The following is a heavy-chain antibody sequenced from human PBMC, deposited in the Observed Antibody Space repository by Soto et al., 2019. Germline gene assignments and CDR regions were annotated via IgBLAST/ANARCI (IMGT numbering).Heavy chain of an antibody. CDR1: GFTFSSYG. CDR2: IWYDGRNK. Sequence: PGGSLRLSCAASGFTFSSYGMHWVRQAPGKGLEWVAVIWYDGRNKYYADSVKGRFTISREKSKNTLYLQMNSMRAEDTAVYYCARGSSVVVPAAMRYYDSSGYSPGAFDIWGQGTMVTVSS. CDR3: ARGSSVVVPAAMRYYDSSGYSPGAFDI. J-gene: IGHJ3*02. V-gene: IGHV3-33*01. D-gene: IGHD2-2*01.